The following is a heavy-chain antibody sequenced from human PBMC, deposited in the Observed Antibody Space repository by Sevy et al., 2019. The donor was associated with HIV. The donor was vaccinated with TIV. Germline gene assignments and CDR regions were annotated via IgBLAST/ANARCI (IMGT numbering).Heavy chain of an antibody. V-gene: IGHV4-59*01. Sequence: SETLSLTCTVSGDSISGYYWSWIRQSPGKGLQWIGYIYYNGRTNYDPSLKSRVIISTDTSKNQFSLKLSSVTAADTAIYYCARAAANYSYAMDVWGQGTTVTVSS. J-gene: IGHJ6*02. D-gene: IGHD1-7*01. CDR1: GDSISGYY. CDR3: ARAAANYSYAMDV. CDR2: IYYNGRT.